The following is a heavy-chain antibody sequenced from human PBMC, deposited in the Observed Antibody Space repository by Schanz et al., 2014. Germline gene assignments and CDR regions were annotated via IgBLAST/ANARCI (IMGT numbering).Heavy chain of an antibody. CDR2: IYYSGST. CDR1: GGSIRTYF. J-gene: IGHJ5*02. D-gene: IGHD6-19*01. CDR3: ARQYSGWSRFDP. V-gene: IGHV4-59*08. Sequence: QVPLQESGPGLVKPSETLSLTCSVSGGSIRTYFWAWIRQPPGKGLEWIGFIYYSGSTNYNPSLKSRVTISVDMPKTHFPLHLNSVTAADTGVYYCARQYSGWSRFDPWGQGIRVTVSS.